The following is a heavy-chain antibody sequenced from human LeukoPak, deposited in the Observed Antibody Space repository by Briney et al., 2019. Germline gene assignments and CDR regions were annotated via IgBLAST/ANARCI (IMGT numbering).Heavy chain of an antibody. Sequence: PSETLSLTCTVSGGFICSYYWGWIRQPAGKVLEWIGRIFTSGSTNYNPSLKSRVTMSVDTSKNQFSLKLSSVTAADTAVYYCARVNSYYYDSSGYYIFDYWGQGTLVTVSS. V-gene: IGHV4-4*07. J-gene: IGHJ4*02. CDR3: ARVNSYYYDSSGYYIFDY. D-gene: IGHD3-22*01. CDR2: IFTSGST. CDR1: GGFICSYY.